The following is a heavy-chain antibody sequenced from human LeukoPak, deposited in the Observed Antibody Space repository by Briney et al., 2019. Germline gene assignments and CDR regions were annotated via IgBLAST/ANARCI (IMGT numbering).Heavy chain of an antibody. CDR3: ARFPPLLWFGVGAFDI. Sequence: PSETLSLTCTVSGGSISSGGYYWSWIRQHPGKGLEWIGYIYYSGSTYYNPSLKSRVTISVDTSKNQFSLKLSSVTAADTAVYYCARFPPLLWFGVGAFDIWGQGTMVTVSS. J-gene: IGHJ3*02. CDR1: GGSISSGGYY. D-gene: IGHD3-10*01. CDR2: IYYSGST. V-gene: IGHV4-31*03.